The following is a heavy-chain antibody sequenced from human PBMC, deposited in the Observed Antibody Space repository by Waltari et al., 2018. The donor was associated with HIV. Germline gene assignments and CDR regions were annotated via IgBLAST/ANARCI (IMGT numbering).Heavy chain of an antibody. Sequence: EVQLVESGGGLVKPGGSLRLSCAASGFTFSSYSMNWVRQAPGKGREWASFISSSSSYIYYGDSVKGRFTISRDNAKNSLFLQMNSLRVEDTAVYYCARSPGIAATNLIDYWGQGTLVTVSS. CDR2: ISSSSSYI. V-gene: IGHV3-21*01. J-gene: IGHJ4*02. CDR3: ARSPGIAATNLIDY. CDR1: GFTFSSYS. D-gene: IGHD2-15*01.